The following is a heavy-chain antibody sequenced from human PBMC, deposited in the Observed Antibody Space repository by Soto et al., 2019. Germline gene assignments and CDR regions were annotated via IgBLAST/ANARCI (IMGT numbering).Heavy chain of an antibody. CDR2: IWYDGSNK. V-gene: IGHV3-33*01. J-gene: IGHJ4*02. CDR3: ARGHDYGDYGPRNYFDY. CDR1: GFTFSSYG. Sequence: GGSLRLSCAASGFTFSSYGMHWVRQAPGKGLEWVAVIWYDGSNKYYADSVKGRFTISRDNSKNTLYLQMNSLRAEDTAVYYCARGHDYGDYGPRNYFDYWGQGTLVTVSS. D-gene: IGHD4-17*01.